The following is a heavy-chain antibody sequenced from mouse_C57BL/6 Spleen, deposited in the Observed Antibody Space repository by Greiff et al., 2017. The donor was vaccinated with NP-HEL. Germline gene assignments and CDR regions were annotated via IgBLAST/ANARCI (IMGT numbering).Heavy chain of an antibody. CDR3: ARCGTVVATDFDY. V-gene: IGHV1-82*01. D-gene: IGHD1-1*01. CDR1: GYAFSSSW. J-gene: IGHJ2*01. CDR2: IYPGDGDA. Sequence: QVQLQQSGPELVKPGASVKISCKASGYAFSSSWMNWVKQRPGKGLEWIGRIYPGDGDANYNGKFKGKATLTAEQSSSTAYMQLSSLTSEDSAVYFCARCGTVVATDFDYWGQGTTLTVSS.